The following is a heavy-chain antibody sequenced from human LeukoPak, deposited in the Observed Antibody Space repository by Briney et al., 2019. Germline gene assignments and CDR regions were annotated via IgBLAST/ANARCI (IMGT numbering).Heavy chain of an antibody. V-gene: IGHV1-69*02. D-gene: IGHD1-1*01. CDR2: IIPILGIA. Sequence: ASVTVSFKASGGTFSSYTISWVRQAPGQGLEWMGRIIPILGIANYAQKFQGRVTITADKSTSTAYMGLSSLRSEDTAVYYCARVRAGTTSYYYYGMDVWGQGTTVTVSS. CDR3: ARVRAGTTSYYYYGMDV. CDR1: GGTFSSYT. J-gene: IGHJ6*02.